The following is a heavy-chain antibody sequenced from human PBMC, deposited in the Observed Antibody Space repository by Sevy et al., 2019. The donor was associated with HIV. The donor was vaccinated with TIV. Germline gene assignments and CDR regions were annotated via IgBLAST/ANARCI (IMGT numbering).Heavy chain of an antibody. CDR1: GFTFSTNS. CDR3: ARGPSFCVVSYAPVDY. CDR2: INSRSSTI. J-gene: IGHJ4*02. Sequence: GGSLRLSCVASGFTFSTNSMNWVRQAPGKGLEWVSYINSRSSTIHYADSVKGRFTIFRDNAQNSLYLQMNSLRGEDTAVYYCARGPSFCVVSYAPVDYWGQGTLVTDSS. V-gene: IGHV3-48*01. D-gene: IGHD3-3*02.